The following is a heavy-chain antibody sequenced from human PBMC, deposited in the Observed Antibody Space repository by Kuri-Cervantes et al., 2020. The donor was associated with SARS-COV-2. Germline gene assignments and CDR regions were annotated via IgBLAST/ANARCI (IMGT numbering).Heavy chain of an antibody. CDR1: GFTFSSYG. Sequence: GESLKISCAASGFTFSSYGMHWVRQAPGKGLEWAAFIRYDGSNKYYADSVKGRFTISRDNSKNTLYLQMNSLRAEDTAVYYCANDRAAVAVELAPFDYWGQGTLVTVSS. CDR2: IRYDGSNK. V-gene: IGHV3-30*02. CDR3: ANDRAAVAVELAPFDY. J-gene: IGHJ4*02. D-gene: IGHD6-19*01.